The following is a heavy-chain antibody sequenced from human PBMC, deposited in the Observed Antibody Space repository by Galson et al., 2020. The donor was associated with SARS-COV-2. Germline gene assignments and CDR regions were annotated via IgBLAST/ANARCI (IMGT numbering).Heavy chain of an antibody. CDR3: ASSPRGFKFDS. CDR1: GGSITSGDYY. Sequence: SETLSLTCSVSGGSITSGDYYWSWIRQPPGKGLEWMGYINYRGITYYNPSLQSLQSRVTISLDTSNNQFSLDLSSVTAADTAIYYCASSPRGFKFDSWGQGTLVTVSS. V-gene: IGHV4-30-4*01. J-gene: IGHJ4*02. CDR2: INYRGIT.